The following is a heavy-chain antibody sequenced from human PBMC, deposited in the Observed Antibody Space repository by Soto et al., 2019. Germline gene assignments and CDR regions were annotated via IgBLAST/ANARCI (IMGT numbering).Heavy chain of an antibody. J-gene: IGHJ6*03. CDR2: IWYDGSNK. V-gene: IGHV3-33*01. CDR3: ARAPGYCTNGVCYPNYYYYYYMDV. CDR1: GFTFSSYG. Sequence: QVQLVESGGGVVQPGRSLRLSCAASGFTFSSYGMHWVRQAPGKGLEWVAVIWYDGSNKYYADSVKGRFTISRDNSKNKLYLQRNSLRAEDTAVYYCARAPGYCTNGVCYPNYYYYYYMDVWGKGTTVTVSS. D-gene: IGHD2-8*01.